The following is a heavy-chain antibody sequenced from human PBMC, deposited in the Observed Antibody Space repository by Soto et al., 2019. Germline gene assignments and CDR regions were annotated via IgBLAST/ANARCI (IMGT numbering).Heavy chain of an antibody. V-gene: IGHV3-30*18. J-gene: IGHJ3*02. CDR2: ISYDGSNK. Sequence: QVQLVESGGGVVQPGRSLRLSCAASGFTFSSYGMHWVRQAPGKGLEWVAVISYDGSNKYYADSVKGRFTISRDNSKNTLYLQMNRLRAEDTAVYYCAKDTGAIRTTTPFDIWGQGTMVTVSS. D-gene: IGHD4-17*01. CDR1: GFTFSSYG. CDR3: AKDTGAIRTTTPFDI.